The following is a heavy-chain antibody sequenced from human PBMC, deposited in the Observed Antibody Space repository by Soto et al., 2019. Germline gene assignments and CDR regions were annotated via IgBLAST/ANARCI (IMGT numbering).Heavy chain of an antibody. D-gene: IGHD2-21*02. V-gene: IGHV4-4*07. J-gene: IGHJ4*02. CDR1: GVSVRSYT. CDR2: VFSSVSA. CDR3: ARDGMTTGDT. Sequence: NLSLTCIVSGVSVRSYTWSWVRQPANKGLEWIGRVFSSVSATYNPSLKSRVSISMDTPENRISLKLDSVTAADAGVYFCARDGMTTGDTWGPGTLVTVSS.